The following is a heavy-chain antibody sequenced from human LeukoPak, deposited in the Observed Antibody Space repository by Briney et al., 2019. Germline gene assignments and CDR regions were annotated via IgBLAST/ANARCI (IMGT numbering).Heavy chain of an antibody. J-gene: IGHJ4*02. D-gene: IGHD2-2*02. CDR2: ISGSGGST. CDR3: AKELARIPNTDHFDY. CDR1: GFSFSSYA. V-gene: IGHV3-23*01. Sequence: GGSLRLSCAASGFSFSSYAMSWVRQAPGKGLEWVSAISGSGGSTYYADSVKGRFTISRDNSKNTLYLQMNSLRAEDTAVYYCAKELARIPNTDHFDYWGQGTLVTVSS.